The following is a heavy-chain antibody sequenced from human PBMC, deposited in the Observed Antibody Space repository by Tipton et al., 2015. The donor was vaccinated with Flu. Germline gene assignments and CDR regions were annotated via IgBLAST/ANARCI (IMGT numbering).Heavy chain of an antibody. J-gene: IGHJ4*02. D-gene: IGHD3-16*02. Sequence: GLVKPSETLSLTCNVSGYSISSGFYWGWIRQPPGKGLQWIGSIHHSDNYYYNPSLKSRVTISVDTSKNQFSLKLSSVTVADTAVYYCARDYLLGDLSFFDNWGQGTLVTVSS. CDR3: ARDYLLGDLSFFDN. CDR1: GYSISSGFY. CDR2: IHHSDNY. V-gene: IGHV4-38-2*02.